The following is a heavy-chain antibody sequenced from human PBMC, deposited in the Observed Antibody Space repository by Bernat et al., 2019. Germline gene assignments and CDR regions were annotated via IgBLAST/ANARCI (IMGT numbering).Heavy chain of an antibody. CDR3: AKDRVGAEGGVYYYYGMDV. CDR2: ISYDGSNK. J-gene: IGHJ6*02. Sequence: QVQLGEEGGGGGEEGRSLRLSCAGGGGTGSSYGMHWVRQAPGKGLEWVAVISYDGSNKYYADSVKGRFTISRDNSKNTLYLQMNSLRAEDTAVYYCAKDRVGAEGGVYYYYGMDVWGQGTTVTVSS. CDR1: GGTGSSYG. D-gene: IGHD1-26*01. V-gene: IGHV3-30*18.